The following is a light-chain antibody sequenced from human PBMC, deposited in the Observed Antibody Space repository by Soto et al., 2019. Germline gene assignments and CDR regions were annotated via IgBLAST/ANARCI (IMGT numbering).Light chain of an antibody. CDR1: QSISSW. Sequence: DIQMTQSPSTLSASVGDRVTITCRAGQSISSWLAWYQQKPGKAPKLLIYDASSLESGVPSRFSGSGSGTEFTLTISSLQPDDFATYYCQQYNSYSWKFGQGTKVEIK. CDR2: DAS. CDR3: QQYNSYSWK. V-gene: IGKV1-5*01. J-gene: IGKJ1*01.